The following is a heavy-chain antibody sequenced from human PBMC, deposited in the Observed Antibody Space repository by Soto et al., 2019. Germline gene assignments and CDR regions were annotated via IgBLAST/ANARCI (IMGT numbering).Heavy chain of an antibody. J-gene: IGHJ6*02. CDR1: GFTFSDHY. Sequence: EVQLVESGGVLVQPGGSLSLSCAASGFTFSDHYMDWVRQAPGKGLEWVGRIRDKANSYTTEYAASVKGRFTISRDDSKNSLSLQMNSLKTEDTAVYYCARVDPVRHYGMDVWGQGTTVTVSS. V-gene: IGHV3-72*01. D-gene: IGHD5-18*01. CDR3: ARVDPVRHYGMDV. CDR2: IRDKANSYTT.